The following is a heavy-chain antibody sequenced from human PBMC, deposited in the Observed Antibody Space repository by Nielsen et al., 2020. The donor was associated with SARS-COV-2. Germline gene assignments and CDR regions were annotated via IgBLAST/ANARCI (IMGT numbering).Heavy chain of an antibody. D-gene: IGHD1-26*01. Sequence: GESLKISCAASGFTFSSYGMHWVRQAPGKGLEWVAVISYDGSNKYYADSVKGRFTISRDNSKNTLYLQMNSLRAEDTAVYYCARVGGDVWGQGTTVTVSS. V-gene: IGHV3-30*03. CDR3: ARVGGDV. CDR2: ISYDGSNK. J-gene: IGHJ6*02. CDR1: GFTFSSYG.